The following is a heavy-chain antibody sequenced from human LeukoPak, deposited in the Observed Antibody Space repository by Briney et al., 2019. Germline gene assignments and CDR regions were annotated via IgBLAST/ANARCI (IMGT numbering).Heavy chain of an antibody. Sequence: SQTLSLTCTVSGGSISSGSYYWSWIRQPAGKGLEWIGRIYTSGSTNYNPSLKSRVSISVDTSKNQFSLKLSSVTAADTAVYYCASGSSWYYFDYWGQGTLVTVSS. J-gene: IGHJ4*02. D-gene: IGHD6-13*01. V-gene: IGHV4-61*02. CDR3: ASGSSWYYFDY. CDR2: IYTSGST. CDR1: GGSISSGSYY.